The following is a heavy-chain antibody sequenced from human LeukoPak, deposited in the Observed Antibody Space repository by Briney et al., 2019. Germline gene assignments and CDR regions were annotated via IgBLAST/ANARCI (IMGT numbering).Heavy chain of an antibody. V-gene: IGHV3-23*01. CDR2: ISGSGGST. CDR1: GFTFNNYA. CDR3: AKAQQWLAFYYFDY. Sequence: SGGFLRLSCAASGFTFNNYALSWVRQAPGKGLEWVSAISGSGGSTYYADSVKGRFTISRDSSKNTLYLQINSLRAEDTAVYYCAKAQQWLAFYYFDYWGQGTLVTVSS. D-gene: IGHD6-19*01. J-gene: IGHJ4*02.